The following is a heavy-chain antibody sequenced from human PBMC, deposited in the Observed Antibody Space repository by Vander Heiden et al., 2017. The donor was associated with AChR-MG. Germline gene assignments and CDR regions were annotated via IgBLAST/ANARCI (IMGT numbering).Heavy chain of an antibody. J-gene: IGHJ6*02. CDR3: ARDMHTSGWNYYYGMDV. V-gene: IGHV3-48*01. CDR2: MSSSSSSI. CDR1: GFTFSSYS. D-gene: IGHD6-19*01. Sequence: EVQLVESGGGLEQPGGSLRLSCEASGFTFSSYSMNWVRQAPGKGLEWVSYMSSSSSSIYYADSVKGRFTISRDNAKNSLYLQMNSLRAEDTAVYYCARDMHTSGWNYYYGMDVWGQGTTVTVSS.